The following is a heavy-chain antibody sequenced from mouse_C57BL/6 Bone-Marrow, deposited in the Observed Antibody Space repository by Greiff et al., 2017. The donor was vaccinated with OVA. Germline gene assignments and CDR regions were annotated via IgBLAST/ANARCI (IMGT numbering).Heavy chain of an antibody. CDR3: ATGSSPYYYAMDY. D-gene: IGHD1-1*01. J-gene: IGHJ4*01. V-gene: IGHV1-54*01. Sequence: QVQLQQSGAELVRPGTSVKVSCKASGYAFTNYLIEWVKQRPGQGLEWIGVINPGSGGTNYNEKFKGKATLTADKSSSTAYMQLSSLTSEDSAVYFCATGSSPYYYAMDYWGQGTSVTVSS. CDR2: INPGSGGT. CDR1: GYAFTNYL.